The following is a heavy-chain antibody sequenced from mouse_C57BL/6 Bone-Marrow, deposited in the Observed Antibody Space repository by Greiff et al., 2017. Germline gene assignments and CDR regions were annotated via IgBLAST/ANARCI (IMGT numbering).Heavy chain of an antibody. D-gene: IGHD1-1*02. V-gene: IGHV1-7*01. CDR2: INPSSGYT. CDR1: GYTFTSYW. J-gene: IGHJ3*01. CDR3: AGLWPFAY. Sequence: QVQLQQSGAELAKPGASVKLSCKASGYTFTSYWMHWVKQRPGQGLEWIGYINPSSGYTKYNQKFKDKATLTADTSSSTAYMQLSSLTYEDSAVXYCAGLWPFAYWGQGTLVTVSA.